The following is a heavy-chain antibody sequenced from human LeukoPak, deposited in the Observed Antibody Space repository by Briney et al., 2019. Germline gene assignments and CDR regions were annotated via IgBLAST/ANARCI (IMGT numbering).Heavy chain of an antibody. D-gene: IGHD1-26*01. V-gene: IGHV3-21*01. J-gene: IGHJ6*02. CDR1: GFTFSSYS. Sequence: GGSLRLSCAASGFTFSSYSMNWVRQAPGKGLEWVSSISSSSYIYYADSVKGRFTISRDNAKNSLYLQMNSLRAEDTAVYYCARGAPRRWYSGSYDYYYGMDVWGQGTTVTVSS. CDR3: ARGAPRRWYSGSYDYYYGMDV. CDR2: ISSSSYI.